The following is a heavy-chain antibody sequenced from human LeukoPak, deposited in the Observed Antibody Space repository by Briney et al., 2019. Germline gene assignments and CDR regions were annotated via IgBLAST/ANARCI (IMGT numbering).Heavy chain of an antibody. V-gene: IGHV1-69*06. J-gene: IGHJ4*02. CDR3: ARATVDTAMVPLFDY. D-gene: IGHD5-18*01. CDR1: GGTFSSYA. CDR2: IIPIFGTA. Sequence: SVKVSCKASGGTFSSYAISWVRQAPGQGLEWMGGIIPIFGTANYAQKFQGRVTITADKSTSTAYMELSSLRSEDTAVYYCARATVDTAMVPLFDYWGQGTLVTVSS.